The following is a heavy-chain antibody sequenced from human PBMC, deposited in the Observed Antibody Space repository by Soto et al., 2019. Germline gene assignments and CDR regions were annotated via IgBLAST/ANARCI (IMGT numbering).Heavy chain of an antibody. Sequence: PGESLKISCKGSGYSFTSYWIGWVRQMPGKGLEWMGIIYPGDSDTRYSPSFQGPVTISADKSISTAYLQWSSLKASDTAMYYCASIAVANKKGYYYYGMDVWGQGTTVTVSS. J-gene: IGHJ6*02. CDR2: IYPGDSDT. V-gene: IGHV5-51*01. CDR3: ASIAVANKKGYYYYGMDV. D-gene: IGHD6-19*01. CDR1: GYSFTSYW.